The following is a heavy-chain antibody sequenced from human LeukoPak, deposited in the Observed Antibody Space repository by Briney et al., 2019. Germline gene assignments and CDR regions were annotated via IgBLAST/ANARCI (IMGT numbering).Heavy chain of an antibody. Sequence: ASVKVSCKASGYTFITYGISWVRQAPGQGLEWMGWINPNSGGTNYAQKFQGRVTMTRDTSISTAYMELSRLRSDDTAVYYCARDTWRRSSSSPQNWGQGTLVTVSS. J-gene: IGHJ4*02. CDR2: INPNSGGT. CDR3: ARDTWRRSSSSPQN. CDR1: GYTFITYG. D-gene: IGHD6-6*01. V-gene: IGHV1-2*02.